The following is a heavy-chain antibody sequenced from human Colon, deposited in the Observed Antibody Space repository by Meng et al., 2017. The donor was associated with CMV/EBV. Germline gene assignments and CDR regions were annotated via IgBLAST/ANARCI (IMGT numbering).Heavy chain of an antibody. Sequence: SCAASGFSFSAHGMHWVRQAPGKGLEWVAFISFDGSHKYYEDSVKGRFTLSRDNPENTVYLQMNTLRDEDTAMYYCAKDRGYSDYSYYAMDVWGQGTTVTVSS. V-gene: IGHV3-30*18. CDR1: GFSFSAHG. J-gene: IGHJ6*02. D-gene: IGHD3-10*01. CDR3: AKDRGYSDYSYYAMDV. CDR2: ISFDGSHK.